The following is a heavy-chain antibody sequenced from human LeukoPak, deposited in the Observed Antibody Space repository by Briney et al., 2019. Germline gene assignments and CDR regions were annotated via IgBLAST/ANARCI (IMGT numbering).Heavy chain of an antibody. CDR2: IYWNDDK. CDR1: GFSLSTGGVG. V-gene: IGHV2-5*01. Sequence: SGPTLVKPTQTLTLTCTFSGFSLSTGGVGVGWIRQPPGKALEWLALIYWNDDKRYSPSLKSRLTITKDTSKNQVVLTMTNMDPVDTATYYCAHSGAYYDFWSGYYESDYWGQGTLVTVSS. J-gene: IGHJ4*02. CDR3: AHSGAYYDFWSGYYESDY. D-gene: IGHD3-3*01.